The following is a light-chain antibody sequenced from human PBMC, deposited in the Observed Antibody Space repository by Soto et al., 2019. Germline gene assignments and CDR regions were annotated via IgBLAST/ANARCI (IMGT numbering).Light chain of an antibody. J-gene: IGLJ2*01. Sequence: SALIQPASVSWAPWPSTTISCNGRSSAIGAYNFVSWYQQHPGKAPKLMLYDVNIRPSGVSNRFSGSKSGNTASLTISVLQAEDEADYYCTSWTTSTTMIFGGGTKVTVL. V-gene: IGLV2-14*03. CDR3: TSWTTSTTMI. CDR1: SSAIGAYNF. CDR2: DVN.